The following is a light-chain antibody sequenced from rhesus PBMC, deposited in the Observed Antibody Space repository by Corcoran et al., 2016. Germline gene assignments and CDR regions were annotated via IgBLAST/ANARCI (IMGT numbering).Light chain of an antibody. CDR2: YTT. CDR3: QQYNNSPLFT. CDR1: PAIKNY. Sequence: DIQMTQSPSSLSASVGDRVTITCRASPAIKNYISWYQQKPGKAPKPLMYYTTTLETGVPSRFSGNRSGTDYTLTISSLQPEDIATYYCQQYNNSPLFTFGPGTKLDIK. J-gene: IGKJ3*01. V-gene: IGKV1-66*01.